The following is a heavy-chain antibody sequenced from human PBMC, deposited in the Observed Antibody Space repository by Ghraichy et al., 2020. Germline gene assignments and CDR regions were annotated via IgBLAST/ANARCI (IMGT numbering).Heavy chain of an antibody. J-gene: IGHJ4*02. CDR1: GFTFGDYA. D-gene: IGHD1-26*01. CDR3: VKDSEYRGIVGASRAYFDY. V-gene: IGHV3-64D*06. Sequence: GGSLRLSCSASGFTFGDYAMHWVRQAPGKGLEYVSAISTNGGSTYYADSVKGRFTISRDNSKSTLYLQMSSLRAEDTAVYYCVKDSEYRGIVGASRAYFDYWGQGTLVTVSS. CDR2: ISTNGGST.